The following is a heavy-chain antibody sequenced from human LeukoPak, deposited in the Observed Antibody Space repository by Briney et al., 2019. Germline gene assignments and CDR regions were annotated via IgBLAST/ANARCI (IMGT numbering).Heavy chain of an antibody. V-gene: IGHV3-53*01. J-gene: IGHJ3*02. CDR2: TYTGGNS. D-gene: IGHD3-22*01. CDR3: ARGGRGSAAVVAPRSFDI. CDR1: GFTFSSYS. Sequence: GGSLRLSCAASGFTFSSYSMNWVRQAPGKGLEWVSVTYTGGNSYYAGSVQGRFIISRDISKNTLYLQMNNLRAEDSALYYCARGGRGSAAVVAPRSFDIWGQGTMVTVSS.